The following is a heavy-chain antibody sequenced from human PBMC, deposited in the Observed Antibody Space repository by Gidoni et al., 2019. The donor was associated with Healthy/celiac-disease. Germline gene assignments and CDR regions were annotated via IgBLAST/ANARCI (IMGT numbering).Heavy chain of an antibody. D-gene: IGHD4-17*01. CDR3: ASGGWTVTGVDY. CDR1: GFTFSSYE. Sequence: EVQLVESGGGLVQPGGSLRLSCAASGFTFSSYEMNWVRQAPGKGLGWVSYISSSGSTIYYADSVKGRFTISRDNAKNSLYLQMNSLRAEDTAVYYCASGGWTVTGVDYWGQGTLVTVSS. J-gene: IGHJ4*02. V-gene: IGHV3-48*03. CDR2: ISSSGSTI.